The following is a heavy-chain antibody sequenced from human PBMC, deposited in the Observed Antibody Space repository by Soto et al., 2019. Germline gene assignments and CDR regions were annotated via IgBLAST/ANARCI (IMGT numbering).Heavy chain of an antibody. Sequence: GGSLRLSCAASGFTFSDYYMSWIRQAPGKGLEYISYISSSSGSTNYADSVKGRFTISRDNPKNSLYLQMSSLRAEDTAVYYCARDRGGYDRLYYYHGMDVWGQGTTVTVSS. CDR3: ARDRGGYDRLYYYHGMDV. CDR1: GFTFSDYY. D-gene: IGHD5-12*01. CDR2: ISSSSGST. J-gene: IGHJ6*02. V-gene: IGHV3-11*06.